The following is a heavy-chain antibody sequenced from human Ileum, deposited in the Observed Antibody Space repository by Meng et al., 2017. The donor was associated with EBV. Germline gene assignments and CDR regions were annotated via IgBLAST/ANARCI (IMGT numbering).Heavy chain of an antibody. CDR2: IIPILGIA. CDR3: ASSIFGVVIISPLGY. V-gene: IGHV1-69*04. CDR1: GYSFTSYA. J-gene: IGHJ4*02. Sequence: QVQLVPSGAQVKKPGAPVKFSCKASGYSFTSYAISWVRQAPGQGLEWMGRIIPILGIANYAQKFQGRVTITADKSTSTAYMELSSLRSEDTAVYYCASSIFGVVIISPLGYWGQGTLVTVSS. D-gene: IGHD3-3*01.